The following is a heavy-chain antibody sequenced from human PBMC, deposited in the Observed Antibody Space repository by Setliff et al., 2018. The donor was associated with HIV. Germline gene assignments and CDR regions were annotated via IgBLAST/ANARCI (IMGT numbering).Heavy chain of an antibody. J-gene: IGHJ4*01. CDR1: GFTFSYFW. CDR3: ARDRGGSDYFDY. V-gene: IGHV3-7*01. Sequence: GESLKISCTASGFTFSYFWMSWVRQTPGKGLEWVATIKHDGSETHYVDSVRGRFTISRDNAKNSLFLRINSLTAEDTGVFYCARDRGGSDYFDYWGHGTLVTVSS. D-gene: IGHD3-10*01. CDR2: IKHDGSET.